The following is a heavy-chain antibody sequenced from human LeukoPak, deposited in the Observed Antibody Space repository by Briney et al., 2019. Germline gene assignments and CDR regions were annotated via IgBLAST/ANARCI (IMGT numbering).Heavy chain of an antibody. CDR3: ARGTTAAGFDY. CDR2: IYYSGST. V-gene: IGHV4-61*01. D-gene: IGHD6-13*01. Sequence: NTSETLSLTCTVSGGSISSSSYYWSWIRQPPGKGLEWIGYIYYSGSTNYNPSLKSRVTISVDTSKNQFSLKLSSVTAADTAVYYCARGTTAAGFDYWGQGTLVTVSS. J-gene: IGHJ4*02. CDR1: GGSISSSSYY.